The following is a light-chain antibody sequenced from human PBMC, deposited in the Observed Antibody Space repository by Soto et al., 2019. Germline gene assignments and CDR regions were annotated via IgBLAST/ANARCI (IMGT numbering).Light chain of an antibody. Sequence: QSVRTQPPSASGTPGQRVTISCSGSSSTIGSNTVNWYQKLPGTAPKLLIYSNNQRPSGVPDRFSGSKSGTSASLAISGLQSEDEADYYCAAWDDSLNGVVFGGGTKITVL. CDR1: SSTIGSNT. J-gene: IGLJ2*01. V-gene: IGLV1-44*01. CDR2: SNN. CDR3: AAWDDSLNGVV.